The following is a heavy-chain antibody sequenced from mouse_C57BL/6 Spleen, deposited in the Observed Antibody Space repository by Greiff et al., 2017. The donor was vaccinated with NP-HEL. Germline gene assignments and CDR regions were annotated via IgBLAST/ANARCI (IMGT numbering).Heavy chain of an antibody. D-gene: IGHD1-1*01. CDR2: ISSGGDYI. CDR1: GFTFSSYA. CDR3: TRDPYYCGSSPPWYFDV. Sequence: EVQRVESGEGLVKPGGSLKLSCAASGFTFSSYAMSWVRQTPETRLEWVAYISSGGDYIYYADTVQGRFTISRANARNTLYLQMSSLKSEDTAMYYCTRDPYYCGSSPPWYFDVWGTGTTVTVSS. V-gene: IGHV5-9-1*02. J-gene: IGHJ1*03.